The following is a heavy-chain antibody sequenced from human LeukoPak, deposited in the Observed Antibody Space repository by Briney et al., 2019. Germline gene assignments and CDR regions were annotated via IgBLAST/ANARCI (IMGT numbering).Heavy chain of an antibody. J-gene: IGHJ3*02. Sequence: SETLSLTCAVYGGSFSGYYWSWIRQPPGKGLEWIGEIKHSGSPNYNPSLQSRVTISIDTSKNQFPLKLSPVTAADTAVYYCARDLSDYYGSGSYRPIDAFDIWGQGTMVTVSS. CDR1: GGSFSGYY. CDR2: IKHSGSP. V-gene: IGHV4-34*01. D-gene: IGHD3-10*01. CDR3: ARDLSDYYGSGSYRPIDAFDI.